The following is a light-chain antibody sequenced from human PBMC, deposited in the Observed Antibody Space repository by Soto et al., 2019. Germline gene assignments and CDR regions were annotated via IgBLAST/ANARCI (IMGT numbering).Light chain of an antibody. Sequence: DIQMTQSQSSVSASVGDRVTITCRASQDINSWLAWYQQKPGKAPQLLIYAASSLQSGVPSRFSGSGSGTDFTLTISSLQPEDFATYYCQQANSFPRTFGQGTKVEIK. CDR2: AAS. V-gene: IGKV1-12*01. CDR3: QQANSFPRT. CDR1: QDINSW. J-gene: IGKJ1*01.